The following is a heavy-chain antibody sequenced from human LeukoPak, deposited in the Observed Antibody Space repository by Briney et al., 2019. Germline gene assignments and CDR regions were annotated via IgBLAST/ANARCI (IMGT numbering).Heavy chain of an antibody. D-gene: IGHD3-22*01. V-gene: IGHV3-23*01. Sequence: GGSLRLSCAASGFTFSNFLMTWVRQAPGKGPEWVSAISGSGGDTYYADSVKGRFTISRDNSKNTLYLQMNSLRAEDTAVYYCARQGTYYYDSSGSPSYYFDYWGQGTLVTVSS. CDR3: ARQGTYYYDSSGSPSYYFDY. CDR2: ISGSGGDT. J-gene: IGHJ4*02. CDR1: GFTFSNFL.